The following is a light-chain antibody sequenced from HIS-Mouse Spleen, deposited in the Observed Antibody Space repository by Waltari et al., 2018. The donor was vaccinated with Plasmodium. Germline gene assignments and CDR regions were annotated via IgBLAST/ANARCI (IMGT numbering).Light chain of an antibody. V-gene: IGLV3-10*01. J-gene: IGLJ3*02. CDR2: EDS. Sequence: SYELTQPPSVSVSPGQTARITCSGDAFQKKSSNWYQQKSGQAPVLVIYEDSKRPSGIPERFSGSSSGTMATLTISGAQVEDEADYYCYSTDSSGNHRVFGGGTKLTVL. CDR3: YSTDSSGNHRV. CDR1: AFQKKS.